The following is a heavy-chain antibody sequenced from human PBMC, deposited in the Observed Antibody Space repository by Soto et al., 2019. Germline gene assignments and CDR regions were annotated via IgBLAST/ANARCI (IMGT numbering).Heavy chain of an antibody. V-gene: IGHV3-21*01. D-gene: IGHD2-15*01. CDR2: ISSSSSYI. CDR3: ARVGGYYYYYMDV. CDR1: GFTFSSYS. Sequence: EVQLVESGGGLVKPGGSLRLSCAASGFTFSSYSMSWVRQAPGKGLEWVSSISSSSSYIYYADSVKGRFTISRDNAKNSLYLQMNSLRAEDTAVYYCARVGGYYYYYMDVWGKGTTVTVSS. J-gene: IGHJ6*03.